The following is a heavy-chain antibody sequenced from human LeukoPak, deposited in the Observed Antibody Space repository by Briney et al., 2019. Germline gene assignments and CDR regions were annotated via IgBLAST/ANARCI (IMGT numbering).Heavy chain of an antibody. J-gene: IGHJ3*02. CDR1: GGTFSSYA. Sequence: GASVKVSCKASGGTFSSYAISWVRQAPGQGLEWMGGIIPIFGTANYAQKFQGGVTITADESTSTAYMELSSLRSEDTAVYYCARKAHDYGDYSAFDIWGQGTMVTVSS. D-gene: IGHD4-17*01. V-gene: IGHV1-69*01. CDR2: IIPIFGTA. CDR3: ARKAHDYGDYSAFDI.